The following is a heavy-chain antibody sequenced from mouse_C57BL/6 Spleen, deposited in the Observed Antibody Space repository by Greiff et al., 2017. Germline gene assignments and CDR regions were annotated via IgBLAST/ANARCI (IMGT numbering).Heavy chain of an antibody. CDR2: IYPGDGDT. CDR1: GYAFSSYW. D-gene: IGHD1-1*01. CDR3: AREDTTVVATDY. J-gene: IGHJ2*01. V-gene: IGHV1-80*01. Sequence: VQLQQSGAELVKPGASVKISCKASGYAFSSYWMNWVKQRPGKGLEWIGQIYPGDGDTNYNGKFKGKATLTADKSSSTAYMPLSSLTSEDSAVYFCAREDTTVVATDYWGQGTTLTVSS.